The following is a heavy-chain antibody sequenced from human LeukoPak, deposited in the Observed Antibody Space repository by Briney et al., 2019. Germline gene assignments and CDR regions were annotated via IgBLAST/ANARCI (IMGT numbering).Heavy chain of an antibody. V-gene: IGHV4-4*07. CDR2: TYTSGST. CDR3: ARDPYCSGGSCYLNWFDP. CDR1: GGSISSNY. Sequence: PSETLSLTCTVSGGSISSNYWSWIRQPAGKGLEWIGRTYTSGSTNYSPPLKSRVTLSVDTSRNQFSLRLSSVTAADTAVYYCARDPYCSGGSCYLNWFDPWGQGTLVTVSS. J-gene: IGHJ5*02. D-gene: IGHD2-15*01.